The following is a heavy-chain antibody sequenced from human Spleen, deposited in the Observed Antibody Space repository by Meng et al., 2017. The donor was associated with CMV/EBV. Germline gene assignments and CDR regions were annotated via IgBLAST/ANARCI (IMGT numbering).Heavy chain of an antibody. CDR1: GFTFSTYG. CDR2: ISGSGGIT. J-gene: IGHJ6*02. D-gene: IGHD7-27*01. Sequence: GESLKISCAASGFTFSTYGMSWVRQAPGKGLEWVSTISGSGGITYYADSVKGRFTISRDNSKNTLYLQMNSLRAEDTAVYYCAKQTYWGSGAMDVWGQGTTVTVSS. V-gene: IGHV3-23*01. CDR3: AKQTYWGSGAMDV.